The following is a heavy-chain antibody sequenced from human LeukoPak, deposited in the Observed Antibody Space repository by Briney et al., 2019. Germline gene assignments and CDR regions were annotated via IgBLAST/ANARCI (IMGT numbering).Heavy chain of an antibody. Sequence: GGSLRLSCAASGFTFSSYGMHWVRQAPGKGLEWVAVIWYDGSNKYYADSVKGRFTISRGNSKNTLYLQMNSLRAEDTAVYYCARDQYSSGWYLIDYWGQGTLVTVSS. CDR1: GFTFSSYG. CDR2: IWYDGSNK. D-gene: IGHD6-19*01. J-gene: IGHJ4*02. V-gene: IGHV3-33*01. CDR3: ARDQYSSGWYLIDY.